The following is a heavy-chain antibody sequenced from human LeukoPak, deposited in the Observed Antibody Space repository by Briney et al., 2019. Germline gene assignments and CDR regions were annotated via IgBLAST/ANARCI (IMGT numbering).Heavy chain of an antibody. CDR3: ARRWIQLWPLARYDAFDI. Sequence: GGSLRLSYAASGFTVSSNYMSWVRQAPGKGLEWVSVIYSGGSTYYADSVKGRFTISRDNSKNTLYLQMNSLRAEDTAVYYCARRWIQLWPLARYDAFDIWGQGTMVTVSS. CDR2: IYSGGST. V-gene: IGHV3-53*01. D-gene: IGHD5-18*01. J-gene: IGHJ3*02. CDR1: GFTVSSNY.